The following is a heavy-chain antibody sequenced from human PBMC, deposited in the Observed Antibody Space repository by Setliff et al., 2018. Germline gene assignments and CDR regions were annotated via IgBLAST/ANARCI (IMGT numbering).Heavy chain of an antibody. D-gene: IGHD3-22*01. Sequence: SETLSLTCTVSGGSITSGSNYWSWIRQPAGRGLEWMGHIDPSGNTNYHPSLRSRVTISRDTSKNQFSLKLTSVTAADTAVYFCARGDYYDSSAYSPDTFDIWGQGTMVTVSS. J-gene: IGHJ3*02. CDR1: GGSITSGSNY. V-gene: IGHV4-61*09. CDR3: ARGDYYDSSAYSPDTFDI. CDR2: IDPSGNT.